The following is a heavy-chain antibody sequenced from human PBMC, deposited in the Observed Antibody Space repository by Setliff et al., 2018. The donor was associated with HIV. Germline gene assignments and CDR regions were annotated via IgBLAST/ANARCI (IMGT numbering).Heavy chain of an antibody. CDR1: GYILTSYA. CDR2: INAGNGDT. Sequence: ASVKVSCTASGYILTSYAIHWVRQAPGQGLEWMGWINAGNGDTKYSHKFQGRVSITRDTSANTAYMELSSLRSEDTAVYYCARDRGYCSGASCYGLDYWGQGTLVTVS. J-gene: IGHJ4*02. D-gene: IGHD2-15*01. V-gene: IGHV1-3*01. CDR3: ARDRGYCSGASCYGLDY.